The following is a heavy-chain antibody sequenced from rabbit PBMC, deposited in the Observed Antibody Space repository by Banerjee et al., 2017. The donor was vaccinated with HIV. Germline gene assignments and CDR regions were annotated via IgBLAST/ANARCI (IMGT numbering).Heavy chain of an antibody. CDR1: GFSFSSRYY. Sequence: QSLEESGGDLVKPGASLTLTCTASGFSFSSRYYMCWVRQAPGKGLEWIACIYAGSSGSTYYASWVNGRFTISKTSSTTVTLQMTSLTAADTATYFCARDFEASSSGYYNFNLWGPGTLVTV. D-gene: IGHD1-1*01. V-gene: IGHV1S40*01. J-gene: IGHJ4*01. CDR3: ARDFEASSSGYYNFNL. CDR2: IYAGSSGST.